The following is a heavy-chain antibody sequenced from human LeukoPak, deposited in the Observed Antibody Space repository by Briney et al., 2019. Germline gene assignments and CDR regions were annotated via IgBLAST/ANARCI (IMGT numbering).Heavy chain of an antibody. CDR3: AREPVGYCSSTSCYSWIDY. Sequence: SETLSLTCTVSGGSISSGGYYWSWIRQHPGKGLEWIGYIYYSGSTYYNPSLKGRVTISVDTSKNQFSLKLSSVTAADTAVYYCAREPVGYCSSTSCYSWIDYWGQGTLVTVSS. CDR1: GGSISSGGYY. D-gene: IGHD2-2*01. V-gene: IGHV4-31*03. CDR2: IYYSGST. J-gene: IGHJ4*02.